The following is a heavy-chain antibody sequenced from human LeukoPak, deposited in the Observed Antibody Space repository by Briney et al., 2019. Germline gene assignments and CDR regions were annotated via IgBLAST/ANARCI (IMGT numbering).Heavy chain of an antibody. Sequence: SETLSLTCAVYGGSFSGYYWSWIRQPPGKGLEWIGEINHSGSTNYNPSLQSRVTISVDTSKNQFSLKLSSVTAADTAVYYCASTRGDWLLDAFDIWGQGTMVTVSS. D-gene: IGHD3/OR15-3a*01. CDR2: INHSGST. CDR1: GGSFSGYY. J-gene: IGHJ3*02. CDR3: ASTRGDWLLDAFDI. V-gene: IGHV4-34*01.